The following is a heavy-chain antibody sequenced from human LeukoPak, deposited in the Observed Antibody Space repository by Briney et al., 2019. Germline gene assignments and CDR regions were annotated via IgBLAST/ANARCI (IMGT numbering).Heavy chain of an antibody. CDR3: ARNHREYYDILTSYYKKANWFDP. CDR1: GGSISNYY. CDR2: IYTSGST. J-gene: IGHJ5*02. V-gene: IGHV4-4*07. Sequence: SETLSLTCTVSGGSISNYYWSWIRQPAGKGLEWIGRIYTSGSTNYNPSLKSRVTISVDTSKNQFSLKLSSVTAADTAVYYCARNHREYYDILTSYYKKANWFDPWGQGTLVTVSS. D-gene: IGHD3-9*01.